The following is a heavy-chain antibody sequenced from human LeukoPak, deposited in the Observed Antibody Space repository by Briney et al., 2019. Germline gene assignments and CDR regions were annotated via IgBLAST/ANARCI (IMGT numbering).Heavy chain of an antibody. CDR2: IGYDGSNK. Sequence: PGGSLRLSCVASGFTFSSYGIHWVRQAPGKGLEGVAFIGYDGSNKYYRDSVKGRFTISRDNSKNTLYLQMNSLRAEDTAVYYCAKDGYNYYIDYWGQGTLVTVSS. V-gene: IGHV3-30*02. CDR3: AKDGYNYYIDY. CDR1: GFTFSSYG. J-gene: IGHJ4*02. D-gene: IGHD5-24*01.